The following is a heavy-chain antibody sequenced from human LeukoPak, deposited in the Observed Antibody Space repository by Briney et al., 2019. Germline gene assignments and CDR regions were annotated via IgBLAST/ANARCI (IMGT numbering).Heavy chain of an antibody. V-gene: IGHV3-74*01. CDR3: TREGLDP. J-gene: IGHJ5*02. CDR1: GFTFSSYW. CDR2: IDSDGTRT. D-gene: IGHD2-21*01. Sequence: GGSLRLSCAASGFTFSSYWMHWVRQAPGKGLVWVSRIDSDGTRTIYADSVRGRFTISRDNAKNTMYLQMNSLRGEDTAVYYCTREGLDPWGQGTLVTVSS.